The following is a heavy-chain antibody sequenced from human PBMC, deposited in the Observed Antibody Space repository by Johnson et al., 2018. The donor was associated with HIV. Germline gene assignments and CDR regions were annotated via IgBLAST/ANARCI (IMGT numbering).Heavy chain of an antibody. CDR2: IKQDGSEK. Sequence: VQLVESGGGLVQPGGSLRLSCAASGFTFSSYWMSWVRQAPGKGLEWVANIKQDGSEKYYVDSVKGRFTISRDNSKNTLYLQMNSLRAEDTAVYYCAKDRIPSIAAFNRDAFDIWGQGTMVTVSS. V-gene: IGHV3-7*05. CDR1: GFTFSSYW. CDR3: AKDRIPSIAAFNRDAFDI. D-gene: IGHD6-6*01. J-gene: IGHJ3*02.